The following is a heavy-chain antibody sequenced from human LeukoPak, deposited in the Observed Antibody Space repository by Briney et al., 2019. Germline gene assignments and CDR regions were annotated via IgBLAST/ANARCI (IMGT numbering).Heavy chain of an antibody. CDR1: GGSISGTNW. Sequence: SETLSLTCGVSGGSISGTNWWSWVRPPPGQGLEWIGEISLAGQTNYNPSLSGRVTMSLGKSSNQLSLNLTSVTAADTATYYCSRESGAFCPFGYWGQGTLVIVSS. CDR3: SRESGAFCPFGY. D-gene: IGHD1-26*01. V-gene: IGHV4/OR15-8*02. CDR2: ISLAGQT. J-gene: IGHJ4*02.